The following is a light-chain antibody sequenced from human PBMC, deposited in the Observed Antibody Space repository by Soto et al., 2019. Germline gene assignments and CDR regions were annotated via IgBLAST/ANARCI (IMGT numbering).Light chain of an antibody. CDR3: TSFTTTSIWV. CDR2: EVT. CDR1: SGDIGIYNY. V-gene: IGLV2-14*01. J-gene: IGLJ3*02. Sequence: QSALTQPASVSGSPGQSITISCTGTSGDIGIYNYVSWYQQHPGKAPKLIICEVTNRPSGVSSRFSGSKSGNTASLTISGLRAEDEADYYCTSFTTTSIWVFGGGTKLTVL.